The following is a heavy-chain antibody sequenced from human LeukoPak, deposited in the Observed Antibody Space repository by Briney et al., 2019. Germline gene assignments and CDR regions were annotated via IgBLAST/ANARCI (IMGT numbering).Heavy chain of an antibody. J-gene: IGHJ4*02. Sequence: ASVKVSCKASGYTFTSYYMHWVRQAPGQGLEWMGIINPSGGSTSYAQKFQGRVTMTRDTSTSTVYVELSSLRSEDTAVYYCARDLRGYYGSGSYIGYWGQGTLVTVSS. CDR3: ARDLRGYYGSGSYIGY. CDR2: INPSGGST. CDR1: GYTFTSYY. D-gene: IGHD3-10*01. V-gene: IGHV1-46*01.